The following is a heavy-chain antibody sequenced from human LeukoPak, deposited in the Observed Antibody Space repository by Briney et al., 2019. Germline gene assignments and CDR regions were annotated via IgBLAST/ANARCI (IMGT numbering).Heavy chain of an antibody. D-gene: IGHD5-12*01. J-gene: IGHJ4*02. CDR1: GFTFYNTW. CDR3: ATGGYDFSY. Sequence: GGSLRLSCTVSGFTFYNTWMNWVRRAPGKGLEWVGRIKTRSDGGTTDYAAPIKGRFTISRDDSKNTLFLQMNSLKTEDTAVYYCATGGYDFSYWGQGTLVTVSS. CDR2: IKTRSDGGTT. V-gene: IGHV3-15*07.